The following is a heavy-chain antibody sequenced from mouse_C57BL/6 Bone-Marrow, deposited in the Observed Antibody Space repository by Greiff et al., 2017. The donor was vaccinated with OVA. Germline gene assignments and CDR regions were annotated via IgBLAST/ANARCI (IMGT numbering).Heavy chain of an antibody. CDR3: ARERPYFDY. CDR1: GFTFSSYA. Sequence: EVKLVESGGGLVKPGGSLKLSCAASGFTFSSYAMSWVRQTPEKRLEWVATISDGGSYTYYPANVKGRFTISRDNAKNNLYLQMSHLKSEDTAMYYCARERPYFDYWGQGTTLTVSS. V-gene: IGHV5-4*01. CDR2: ISDGGSYT. J-gene: IGHJ2*01.